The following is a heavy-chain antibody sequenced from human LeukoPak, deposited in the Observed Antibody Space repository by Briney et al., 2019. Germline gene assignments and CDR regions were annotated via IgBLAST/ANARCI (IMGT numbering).Heavy chain of an antibody. V-gene: IGHV5-51*01. CDR2: VYPDDSDT. J-gene: IGHJ5*02. CDR1: GYSFTTYW. Sequence: GESLKISCKTLGYSFTTYWIGWVRQMPGTGLEWVGAVYPDDSDTTYSPSFQGQAVISADRSIRTAYLQWNTLKTSDTAMYYCVRQRGASGTINHFDPWGQGTLVTVSS. D-gene: IGHD3-10*01. CDR3: VRQRGASGTINHFDP.